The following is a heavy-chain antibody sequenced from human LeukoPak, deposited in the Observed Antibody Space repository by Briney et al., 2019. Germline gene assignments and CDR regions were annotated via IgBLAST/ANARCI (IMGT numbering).Heavy chain of an antibody. J-gene: IGHJ3*02. D-gene: IGHD3-22*01. CDR1: GFTFSSYA. CDR3: AKDLTLGPYYYDSSGLVFDI. V-gene: IGHV3-23*01. Sequence: GGSLRLSCAASGFTFSSYAMSWVRQAPGKGLEWVSAISGSGGSTYYADSVKGRFTISRDNSKNTLYLQMNSLRAEDTAVYYCAKDLTLGPYYYDSSGLVFDIWGQGAMVTVSS. CDR2: ISGSGGST.